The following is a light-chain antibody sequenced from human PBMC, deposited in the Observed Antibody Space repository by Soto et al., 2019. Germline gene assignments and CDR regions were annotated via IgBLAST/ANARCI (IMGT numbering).Light chain of an antibody. Sequence: DIQMTQTHSTLSASVGDRVTITCRASQSISSWLAWYQQKPGKAPKLLIYKASSLESGVPSRFSGSGSGTEFTLTISSLQPDDFATYYCQQYNSYSPTFGQGTKV. J-gene: IGKJ1*01. CDR1: QSISSW. CDR2: KAS. V-gene: IGKV1-5*03. CDR3: QQYNSYSPT.